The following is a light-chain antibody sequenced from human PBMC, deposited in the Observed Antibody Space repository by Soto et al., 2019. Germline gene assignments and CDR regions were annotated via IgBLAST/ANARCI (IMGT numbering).Light chain of an antibody. CDR2: DVS. J-gene: IGLJ1*01. V-gene: IGLV2-14*01. Sequence: QSVLTQPASVSGSPGQSITISCTGTNSDVGAYNYVSWYQHHPGKAPKLTIYDVSNRPSGVSDRFSGSKSGNTASLTISGLQAEDEADYYCSSYTITSTYVFGTGTKVTVL. CDR1: NSDVGAYNY. CDR3: SSYTITSTYV.